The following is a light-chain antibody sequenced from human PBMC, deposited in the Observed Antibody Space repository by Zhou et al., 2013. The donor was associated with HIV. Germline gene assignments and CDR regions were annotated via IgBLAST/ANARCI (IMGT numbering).Light chain of an antibody. CDR1: QSISSW. V-gene: IGKV1-5*03. Sequence: DIQMTQSPSTLSASVGDRVTITCRASQSISSWLAWYQQKPGKAPNLLIYKASTLDTGVPSRFSGSGSGAEFTLTISSLQPDDFATYYCQQCDSYPWTFGQGTKGGNQT. J-gene: IGKJ1*01. CDR3: QQCDSYPWT. CDR2: KAS.